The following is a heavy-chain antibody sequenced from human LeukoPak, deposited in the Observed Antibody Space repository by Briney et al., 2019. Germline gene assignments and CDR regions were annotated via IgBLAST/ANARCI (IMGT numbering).Heavy chain of an antibody. V-gene: IGHV4-39*07. Sequence: SETLSLTCSVSGDSIISSTYYWGWIRQPPGKGLEWIGYIYHSGSTYYNPSLKSRVTISVDRSKNQFSLKLSSVTAADTAVYYCARKTTVTQEFDYWGQGTLVTVSS. CDR3: ARKTTVTQEFDY. D-gene: IGHD4-17*01. CDR2: IYHSGST. J-gene: IGHJ4*02. CDR1: GDSIISSTYY.